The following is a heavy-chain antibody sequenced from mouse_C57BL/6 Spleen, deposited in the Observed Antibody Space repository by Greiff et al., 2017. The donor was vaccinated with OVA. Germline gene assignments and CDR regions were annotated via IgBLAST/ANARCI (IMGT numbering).Heavy chain of an antibody. CDR1: GYTFTDYN. CDR3: ARGDKGYYYAMDY. D-gene: IGHD3-3*01. V-gene: IGHV1-18*01. CDR2: INPNNGGT. Sequence: VQLQQSGPELVKPGASVKIPCKASGYTFTDYNMDWVKQSHGKSLEWIGDINPNNGGTIYNQKFKGKATLTVDKSSSTAYMELRSPTSEDTAVYYCARGDKGYYYAMDYWGQGTSVTVSS. J-gene: IGHJ4*01.